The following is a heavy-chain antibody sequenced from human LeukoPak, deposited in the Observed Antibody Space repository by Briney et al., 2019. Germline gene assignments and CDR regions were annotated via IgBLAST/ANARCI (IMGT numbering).Heavy chain of an antibody. CDR3: ARLSDWLEY. J-gene: IGHJ4*02. Sequence: SETLSLTCAVSGYSISSGYYWGWIRQPPGKGLEWIGSIYHSGSTYYNPSLKSRVTILVDTSKNQFSLKLSSVTAADTAVYYCARLSDWLEYWGQGTLVTVSS. V-gene: IGHV4-38-2*01. D-gene: IGHD3-9*01. CDR1: GYSISSGYY. CDR2: IYHSGST.